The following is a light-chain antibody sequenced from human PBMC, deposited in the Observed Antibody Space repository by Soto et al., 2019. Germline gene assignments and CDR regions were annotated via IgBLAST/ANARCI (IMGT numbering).Light chain of an antibody. CDR2: PAS. CDR1: QSVSIW. CDR3: XXXXSYS. Sequence: ILITQFPSTLSASHGDRVTISCRASQSVSIWLAWYHKKPGTAPKVLIYPASHLQSGVPSRFSASGSGTEFPLTIRSLQPDHWAXXXXXXXXSYSFGQGTK. V-gene: IGKV1-5*01. J-gene: IGKJ1*01.